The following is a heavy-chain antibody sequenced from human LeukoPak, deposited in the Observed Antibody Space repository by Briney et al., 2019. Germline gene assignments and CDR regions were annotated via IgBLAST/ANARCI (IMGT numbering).Heavy chain of an antibody. V-gene: IGHV4-39*07. J-gene: IGHJ5*02. Sequence: SETLSLTCTVSGGSISSSSYYWGWIRQPPGKGLEWIGSIYHSGSTYYNPSLKSRVTISVDTSKNQFSLKLSSVTAADTAVYYCARDPRPNCSGGSCYFSQYNWFDPWGQGTLVTVSS. CDR1: GGSISSSSYY. CDR3: ARDPRPNCSGGSCYFSQYNWFDP. CDR2: IYHSGST. D-gene: IGHD2-15*01.